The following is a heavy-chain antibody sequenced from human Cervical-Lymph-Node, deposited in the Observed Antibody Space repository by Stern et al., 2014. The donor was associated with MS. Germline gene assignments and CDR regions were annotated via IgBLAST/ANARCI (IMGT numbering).Heavy chain of an antibody. V-gene: IGHV1-2*06. CDR2: LNPNSDDP. CDR3: AREATRIIVGIDY. CDR1: GYAFTGFF. D-gene: IGHD2/OR15-2a*01. Sequence: VQLVQSGAKMKKPGASVKVSCKASGYAFTGFFIHWVRQVPGQGLEWMGLLNPNSDDPTYAQNFQYRVTLTRDTSISTAYLELSRLTSADTAVYYCAREATRIIVGIDYWGQGTQVTVSS. J-gene: IGHJ4*02.